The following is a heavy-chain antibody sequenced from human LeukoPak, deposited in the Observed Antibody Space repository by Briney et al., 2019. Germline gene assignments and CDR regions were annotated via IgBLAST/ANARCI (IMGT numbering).Heavy chain of an antibody. CDR1: GFTFSDYY. V-gene: IGHV3-11*05. CDR3: ARVDTAMAFDY. Sequence: PGGSLRLSCAASGFTFSDYYMTWIRQAPGEGLEWVSYMSYSGSITKYADSVKGRFTISRDNSKNTLYLQMNSLRAEDTAVYYCARVDTAMAFDYWGQGTLVTVSS. CDR2: MSYSGSIT. D-gene: IGHD5-18*01. J-gene: IGHJ4*02.